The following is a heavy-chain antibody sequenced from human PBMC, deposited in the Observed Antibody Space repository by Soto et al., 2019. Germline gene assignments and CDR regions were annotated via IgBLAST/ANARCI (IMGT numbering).Heavy chain of an antibody. CDR2: ISYDRSNK. D-gene: IGHD3-10*01. J-gene: IGHJ6*02. CDR3: AKENLMVRGVIDYYYYGVDV. V-gene: IGHV3-30*18. Sequence: GQGLEWGAVISYDRSNKYYADSVKGRFTISRDNSKHTLYLQMNSLRAEDTAVYYCAKENLMVRGVIDYYYYGVDVWGQGTTVTVSS.